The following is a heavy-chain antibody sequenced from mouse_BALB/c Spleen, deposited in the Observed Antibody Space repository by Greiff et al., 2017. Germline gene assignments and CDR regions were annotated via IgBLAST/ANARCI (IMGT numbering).Heavy chain of an antibody. CDR3: ARDDGYSYYAMDY. D-gene: IGHD2-3*01. V-gene: IGHV5-17*02. CDR1: GFTFSSFG. Sequence: EVHLVESGGGLVQPGGSRKLSCAASGFTFSSFGMHWVRQAPEKGLEWVAYISSGSSTIYYADTVKGRFTISRDNPKNTLFLQMTSLRSEDTAMYYCARDDGYSYYAMDYWGQGTSVTVSS. J-gene: IGHJ4*01. CDR2: ISSGSSTI.